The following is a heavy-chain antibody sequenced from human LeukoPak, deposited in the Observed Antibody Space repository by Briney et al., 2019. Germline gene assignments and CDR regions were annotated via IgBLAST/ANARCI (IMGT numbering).Heavy chain of an antibody. CDR2: IYYSGST. CDR3: ARHQGTGDYYGMDV. J-gene: IGHJ6*02. V-gene: IGHV4-59*08. Sequence: SETLSLTCTVSGGSLSSYYWSWIRQPPGKGLEWIGYIYYSGSTNYNPSLKSRVTISVDTSKNQFSLKLSSVTAADTAVYYCARHQGTGDYYGMDVWGQGTTVTVSS. CDR1: GGSLSSYY.